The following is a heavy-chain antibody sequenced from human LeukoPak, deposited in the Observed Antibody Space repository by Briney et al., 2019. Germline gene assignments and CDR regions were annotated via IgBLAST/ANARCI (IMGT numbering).Heavy chain of an antibody. D-gene: IGHD4-11*01. J-gene: IGHJ3*02. CDR3: ARVPYTPRQGAFDI. CDR2: IYTSGST. CDR1: GGSISSYY. V-gene: IGHV4-4*07. Sequence: SETLSLTCTVSGGSISSYYWSWIRQPAGKGLEWIGRIYTSGSTNYNPSLKSRVTMSVDTSKNQFSLKLSSVTAADAAVYYCARVPYTPRQGAFDIWGQGTMVTVSS.